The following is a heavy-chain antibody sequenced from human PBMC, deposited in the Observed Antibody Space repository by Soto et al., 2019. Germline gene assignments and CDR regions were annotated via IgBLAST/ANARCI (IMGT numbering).Heavy chain of an antibody. J-gene: IGHJ5*02. CDR2: IYYSGST. Sequence: PSETLSLTCTVSGGSISSGGYYWSWIRQHPGKGLEWIGYIYYSGSTYYNPSLKSRVTISVDTSKNQFSLKLSSVTAADTAVYYCARAGGIAVAVDWFDPWGQGTLVTVSS. CDR3: ARAGGIAVAVDWFDP. CDR1: GGSISSGGYY. D-gene: IGHD6-19*01. V-gene: IGHV4-31*03.